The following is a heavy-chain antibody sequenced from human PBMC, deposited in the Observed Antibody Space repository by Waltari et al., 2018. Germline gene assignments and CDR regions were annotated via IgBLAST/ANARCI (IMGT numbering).Heavy chain of an antibody. D-gene: IGHD6-13*01. CDR1: GGSIRSSRYY. CDR2: IYYSGST. CDR3: AREQQLVPGWFDP. Sequence: QLQLQESAPGLVKPSETLSLTCTVSGGSIRSSRYYSGWVRQPPGKGVEGIGSIYYSGSTSYNPSLKSRVTISVDTSKNQFSLKLSSVTAADTAVYYCAREQQLVPGWFDPWGQGTLVTVSS. V-gene: IGHV4-39*07. J-gene: IGHJ5*02.